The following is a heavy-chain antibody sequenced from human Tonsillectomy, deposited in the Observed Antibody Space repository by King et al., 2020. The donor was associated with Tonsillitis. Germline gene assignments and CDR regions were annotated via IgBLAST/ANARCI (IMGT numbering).Heavy chain of an antibody. V-gene: IGHV3-21*01. CDR1: GFTFNTYS. Sequence: VQLVESGGGLVKPGGSLRLSCAASGFTFNTYSMNWVRQVPGKGLEWVSSIKSGANYIYYADSVKGRFTISRDNAKNSLYLQMNSLRAEDTAVYYCVREGRSFTGAWKFDPWGQGTLVTVSS. J-gene: IGHJ5*02. CDR2: IKSGANYI. D-gene: IGHD3-9*01. CDR3: VREGRSFTGAWKFDP.